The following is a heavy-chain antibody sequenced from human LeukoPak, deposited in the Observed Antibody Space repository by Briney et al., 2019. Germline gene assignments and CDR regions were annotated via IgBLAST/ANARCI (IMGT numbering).Heavy chain of an antibody. CDR1: GGTFSSYA. Sequence: ASVKVSCKASGGTFSSYAISWVRQAPGQGLEWMGRIIPIFGTANYAQKFQGRVTITTDESTSTAYMELSSLRSEDTAVYYCARARNYYDSSGYYSESFDYWGQGTLVTVSS. D-gene: IGHD3-22*01. CDR2: IIPIFGTA. V-gene: IGHV1-69*05. J-gene: IGHJ4*02. CDR3: ARARNYYDSSGYYSESFDY.